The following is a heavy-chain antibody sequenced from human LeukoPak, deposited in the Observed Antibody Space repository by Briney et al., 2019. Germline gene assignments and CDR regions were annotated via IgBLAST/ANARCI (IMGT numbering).Heavy chain of an antibody. J-gene: IGHJ3*02. Sequence: GASVKVSRKASGYTFTSYDINWVRQATGQGLEWMGWMNPNSGNTGYAQKFQGRVTMTRNTSISTAYMELSSLRSEDTAVYYCARDGGYGDYNAFDIWGQGTMVTVSS. CDR3: ARDGGYGDYNAFDI. CDR1: GYTFTSYD. V-gene: IGHV1-8*01. CDR2: MNPNSGNT. D-gene: IGHD4-17*01.